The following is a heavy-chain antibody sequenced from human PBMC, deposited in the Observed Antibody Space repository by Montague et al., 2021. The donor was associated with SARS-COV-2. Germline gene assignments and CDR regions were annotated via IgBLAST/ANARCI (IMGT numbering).Heavy chain of an antibody. Sequence: PALVKPTQTLTLTCTLSGFSLSTSGMCVSWIRQPPGKALEWLAHXDWDDDKYYSTSLKTRLTISKDTSKNQVVLTMTNMDPVDTATYYCAREYSSGVYFDYWGQGTLVTVSS. D-gene: IGHD6-19*01. CDR2: XDWDDDK. CDR1: GFSLSTSGMC. J-gene: IGHJ4*02. V-gene: IGHV2-70*01. CDR3: AREYSSGVYFDY.